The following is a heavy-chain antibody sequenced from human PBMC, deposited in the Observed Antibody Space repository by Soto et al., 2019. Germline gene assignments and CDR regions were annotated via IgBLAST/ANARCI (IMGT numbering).Heavy chain of an antibody. Sequence: QVQLVESGGGVVQPGGSLRLSCAASGFTFRTFPMHWVRQTPGKGLEWLAVISYDGSIENYADSVRGRFTVSRDNSYNTLFLQMNSLTTDDTAVYYCARPPSGTYLPYFEYWGQGTLVTVSS. D-gene: IGHD1-26*01. J-gene: IGHJ4*02. V-gene: IGHV3-30-3*01. CDR3: ARPPSGTYLPYFEY. CDR1: GFTFRTFP. CDR2: ISYDGSIE.